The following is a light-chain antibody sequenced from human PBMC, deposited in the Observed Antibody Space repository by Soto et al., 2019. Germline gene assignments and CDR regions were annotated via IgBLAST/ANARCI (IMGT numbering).Light chain of an antibody. CDR1: ESVGSN. CDR2: TTS. CDR3: QQYNNWPPIT. Sequence: EVAMTQSPATLSVSPGERATFSCRASESVGSNLAWYQQKPGQAPSLLIYTTSTRASGVPARFSGSGSGTEFTLTISSLQSEDFAVYYCQQYNNWPPITFGQGTRLEIK. J-gene: IGKJ5*01. V-gene: IGKV3-15*01.